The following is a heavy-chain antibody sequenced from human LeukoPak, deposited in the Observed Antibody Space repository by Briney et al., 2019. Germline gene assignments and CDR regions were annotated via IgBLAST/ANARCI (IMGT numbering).Heavy chain of an antibody. J-gene: IGHJ6*03. D-gene: IGHD3-10*01. Sequence: ASVTVSCKASGYTFTSYAMNWVRQAPGQGLEWMGWINTNTGNPTYAQGFTGRFVFSLDTSVSTAYLQISSLKAEDTAVYYCASSKYDGSGKRPDIDHYYYYYMDVWGKGTTVTVSS. CDR2: INTNTGNP. CDR3: ASSKYDGSGKRPDIDHYYYYYMDV. V-gene: IGHV7-4-1*02. CDR1: GYTFTSYA.